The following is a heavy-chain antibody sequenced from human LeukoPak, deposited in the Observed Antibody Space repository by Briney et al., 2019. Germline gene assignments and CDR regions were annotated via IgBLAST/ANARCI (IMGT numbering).Heavy chain of an antibody. CDR1: GYTFTGYD. CDR3: ARGYDGYNFNSGILY. CDR2: INPNSGGT. V-gene: IGHV1-2*02. D-gene: IGHD5-24*01. J-gene: IGHJ4*02. Sequence: ASVKVSCKASGYTFTGYDMHWVRQAPGQGLEWMGWINPNSGGTNYAQKFHGRVTMTSDTSISTAYMELSRLRYDDTAFYYCARGYDGYNFNSGILYWGQGTLVTVSS.